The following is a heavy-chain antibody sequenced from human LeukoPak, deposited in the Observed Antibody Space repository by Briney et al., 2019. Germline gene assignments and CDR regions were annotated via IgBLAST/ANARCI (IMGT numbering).Heavy chain of an antibody. CDR1: ADSLSSGGHY. CDR3: ARGGNRFGGFYFDY. V-gene: IGHV4-31*03. CDR2: IHHSGRS. J-gene: IGHJ4*02. Sequence: KTSRTLSLTCTVSADSLSSGGHYWAWIRQFPGKGLESIGFIHHSGRSRHNPSLKDRVAISVDTSRKQFALKLSSVTAADTAMYYCARGGNRFGGFYFDYWGQGIQVIVSS. D-gene: IGHD3-10*01.